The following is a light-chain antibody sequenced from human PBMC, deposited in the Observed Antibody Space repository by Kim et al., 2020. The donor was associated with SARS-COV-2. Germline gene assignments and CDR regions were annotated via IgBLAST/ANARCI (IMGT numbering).Light chain of an antibody. CDR1: QSVSSTY. Sequence: SPGERATLSCRASQSVSSTYLDWYQQKPGQVPRLLIHDTSNRATGISARFSGSGSGTDFTLTISSLEPEDSAIYYCQQSSNWPLTFGGGTKVDIK. V-gene: IGKV3D-20*02. CDR3: QQSSNWPLT. CDR2: DTS. J-gene: IGKJ4*01.